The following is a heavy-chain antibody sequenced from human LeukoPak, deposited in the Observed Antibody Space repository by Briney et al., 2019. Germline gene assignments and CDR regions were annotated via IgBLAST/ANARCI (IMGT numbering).Heavy chain of an antibody. Sequence: GGSLRLSCAVSGFTFSSYAVSWVRQAPGKGREWISAMSGSGGSTYYADSVKGRFTISRDNSKNTLYLQMNSLRAEDTAVYYCAKDPGVVPAAIYWGQGTLVTVSS. CDR2: MSGSGGST. J-gene: IGHJ4*02. V-gene: IGHV3-23*01. D-gene: IGHD2-2*01. CDR1: GFTFSSYA. CDR3: AKDPGVVPAAIY.